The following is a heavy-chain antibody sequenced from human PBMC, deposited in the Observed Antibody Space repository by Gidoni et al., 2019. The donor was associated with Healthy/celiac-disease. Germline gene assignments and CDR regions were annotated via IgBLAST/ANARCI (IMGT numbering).Heavy chain of an antibody. CDR1: GFTFSSYS. J-gene: IGHJ4*02. CDR3: ARDLGVGGSYSPSG. D-gene: IGHD1-26*01. Sequence: EVQLVESGGGLVQPGGSLRLSCAASGFTFSSYSMNWVRQAPGKGLEWVSYISSSSSTIYYADSVKGRFTISRDNAKNSLYLQMNSLRAEDTAVYYCARDLGVGGSYSPSGWGQGTLVTVSS. V-gene: IGHV3-48*01. CDR2: ISSSSSTI.